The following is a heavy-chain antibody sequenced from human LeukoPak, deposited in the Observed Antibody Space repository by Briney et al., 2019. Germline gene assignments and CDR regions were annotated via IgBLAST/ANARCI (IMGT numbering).Heavy chain of an antibody. Sequence: PSETLSLTCTVSGGSISSGSYYWSWIRQPAGKGLEWIGRIYTSGSTNYNPSLKSRVTISVDTSKNQFSLKLSFVTAADTAVYYCARLSGSPWYWGQGTLVTVSS. CDR2: IYTSGST. J-gene: IGHJ4*02. CDR1: GGSISSGSYY. CDR3: ARLSGSPWY. V-gene: IGHV4-61*02. D-gene: IGHD3-10*01.